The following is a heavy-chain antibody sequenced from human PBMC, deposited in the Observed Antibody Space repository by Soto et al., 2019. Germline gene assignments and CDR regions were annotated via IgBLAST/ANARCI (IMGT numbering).Heavy chain of an antibody. D-gene: IGHD3-22*01. J-gene: IGHJ3*01. CDR2: IFHTGTT. V-gene: IGHV4-31*03. CDR3: ARGLGYDSNGRFLAAFDV. Sequence: QVQLQESGPGLAKPSQTLSLTCTVSGASLSSGGYYWTWIRQVPGKALEWIGYIFHTGTTFYNPPLKSRVVMSIEKSDNQFSLNLRSATAADTAVYYCARGLGYDSNGRFLAAFDVWGQGTMVTVSS. CDR1: GASLSSGGYY.